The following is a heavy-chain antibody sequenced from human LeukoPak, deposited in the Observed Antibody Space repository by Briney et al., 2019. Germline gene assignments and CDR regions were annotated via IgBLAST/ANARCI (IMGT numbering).Heavy chain of an antibody. CDR3: TTGVEK. CDR2: IKSKTDGGTT. V-gene: IGHV3-15*01. CDR1: GFTFSKAW. D-gene: IGHD3-3*01. Sequence: GGSLRLSCAASGFTFSKAWMTWVRQAPGKGLEWVGRIKSKTDGGTTDYGAPVQGRFTILREDAKNTLYLEMNSLKTEDTGVYYCTTGVEKWGQGTRVIVSS. J-gene: IGHJ4*02.